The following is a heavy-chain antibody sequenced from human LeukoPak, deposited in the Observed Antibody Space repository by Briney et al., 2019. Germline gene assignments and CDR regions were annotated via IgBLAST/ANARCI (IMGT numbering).Heavy chain of an antibody. D-gene: IGHD2-2*01. CDR1: EFSVGSNY. J-gene: IGHJ4*02. CDR2: IYSGGST. Sequence: GGSLRLSCAASEFSVGSNYMTWVRQAPGKGLEWVSLIYSGGSTYYADSVKGRFTISRDNSKNTLYLQMNSLRAEDTAVYYCAKGLWDILVVPDAPFDYWGQGTLVTVSS. CDR3: AKGLWDILVVPDAPFDY. V-gene: IGHV3-66*01.